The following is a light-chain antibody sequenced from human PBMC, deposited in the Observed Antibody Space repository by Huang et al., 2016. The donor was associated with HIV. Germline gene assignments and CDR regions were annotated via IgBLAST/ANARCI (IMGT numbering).Light chain of an antibody. CDR1: QSVSSY. J-gene: IGKJ3*01. CDR3: QQRSNWPIT. CDR2: DAS. Sequence: EIVLTQSPATLALSPGERATLPCRASQSVSSYVAWYQQKPGQAPRLLIYDASNRATGIPARFSGSGYGTDFTLTISSLEPEDFAVYYCQQRSNWPITFGPGTKVDIK. V-gene: IGKV3-11*01.